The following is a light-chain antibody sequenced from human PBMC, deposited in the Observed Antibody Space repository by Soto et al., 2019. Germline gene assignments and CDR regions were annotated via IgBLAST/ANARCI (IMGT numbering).Light chain of an antibody. CDR2: GNS. J-gene: IGLJ2*01. Sequence: QSVLTQPPSVSGAPGQRVTISCTGSSSNIGANYHVHWYQQLPGTAPKLLLYGNSNRPSGVPDRFSGSKSGTSASLAITGLQAEDEADYYCQSYDSSLSGSVFGGGTKLTVL. CDR3: QSYDSSLSGSV. V-gene: IGLV1-40*01. CDR1: SSNIGANYH.